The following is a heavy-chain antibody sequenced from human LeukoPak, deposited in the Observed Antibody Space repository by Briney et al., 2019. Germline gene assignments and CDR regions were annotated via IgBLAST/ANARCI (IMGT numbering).Heavy chain of an antibody. CDR1: GFTFSSYG. CDR3: AKDGLYWNYRRYMDV. J-gene: IGHJ6*03. Sequence: PGGSLRLSCAASGFTFSSYGMHWVRQAPGKGLEWVAFIRYDGSNKYYADSVKGRFTISRDNSKNTLYLQMNSLRAEDTAVYYCAKDGLYWNYRRYMDVWGKGTTVTVSS. D-gene: IGHD1-7*01. CDR2: IRYDGSNK. V-gene: IGHV3-30*02.